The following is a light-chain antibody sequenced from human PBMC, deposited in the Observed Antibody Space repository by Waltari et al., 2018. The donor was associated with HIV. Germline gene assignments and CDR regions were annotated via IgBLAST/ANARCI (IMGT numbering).Light chain of an antibody. Sequence: QSVLTQPPSASGTPGQRVTISCSGSSTNIGSNNVNWYQQLPGTAPKLLIYRNNQRPSGVPDRCSGSKSGTSASLAISGLQSEDEADYYCAAWDDSLNGWVFGGGTKLTVL. CDR2: RNN. J-gene: IGLJ3*02. CDR3: AAWDDSLNGWV. CDR1: STNIGSNN. V-gene: IGLV1-44*01.